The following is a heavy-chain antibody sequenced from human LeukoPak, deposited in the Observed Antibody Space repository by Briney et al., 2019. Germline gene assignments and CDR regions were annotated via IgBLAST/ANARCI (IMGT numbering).Heavy chain of an antibody. CDR1: GYTFTCYY. CDR3: ARGGIAAAGTGFDY. CDR2: INPNSGGT. D-gene: IGHD6-13*01. J-gene: IGHJ4*02. V-gene: IGHV1-2*06. Sequence: ASVKVSCKASGYTFTCYYMHWVRQAPGQGVEWMGRINPNSGGTNYAQKFQGRVTMTRDTSVSTAYMELSRLRSDDTAVYYCARGGIAAAGTGFDYWGQGTLVTVSS.